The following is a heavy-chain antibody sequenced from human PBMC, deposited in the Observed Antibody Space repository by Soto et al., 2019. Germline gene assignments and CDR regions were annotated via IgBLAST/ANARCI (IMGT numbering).Heavy chain of an antibody. Sequence: SETLSLTCAVYGGSFSGYYWSWIRQPPGKGLEWIGEINHSGSTNYTPSLKSRVTISVDTSKNQFSLKLSSVTAADTAVYYCARTTYYYGSGSPPWFDPWGQGTLVTVSS. CDR3: ARTTYYYGSGSPPWFDP. CDR2: INHSGST. J-gene: IGHJ5*02. V-gene: IGHV4-34*01. CDR1: GGSFSGYY. D-gene: IGHD3-10*01.